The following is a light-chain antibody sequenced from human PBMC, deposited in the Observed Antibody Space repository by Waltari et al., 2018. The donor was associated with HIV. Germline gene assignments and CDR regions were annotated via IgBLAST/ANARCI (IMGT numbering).Light chain of an antibody. CDR3: AAWDDSLSGRV. Sequence: QSVLTQPPSASGTPGQRVTISCSGSSSNIGSNYVYWYQQLPGTAPKLLIYRNNQRPSGGPDRFSRSKSGTSASLAISGLRSEDEADYYCAAWDDSLSGRVFGGGTKLTVL. CDR2: RNN. V-gene: IGLV1-47*01. J-gene: IGLJ3*02. CDR1: SSNIGSNY.